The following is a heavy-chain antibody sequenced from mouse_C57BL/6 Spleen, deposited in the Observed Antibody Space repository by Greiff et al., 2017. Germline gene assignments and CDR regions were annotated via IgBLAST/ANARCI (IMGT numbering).Heavy chain of an antibody. CDR1: GFNIKDYY. CDR2: IDPEDGDT. V-gene: IGHV14-1*01. Sequence: VQLQQSGAELVRPGASVKLSCTASGFNIKDYYMHWVKQRPEQGLEWIGRIDPEDGDTEYAPKFPGKATMTADTSSNTAYLQLSSLTSEDTAVYYCTTGIYYGSSYTWCAYWGQGTLVTVSA. D-gene: IGHD1-1*01. J-gene: IGHJ3*01. CDR3: TTGIYYGSSYTWCAY.